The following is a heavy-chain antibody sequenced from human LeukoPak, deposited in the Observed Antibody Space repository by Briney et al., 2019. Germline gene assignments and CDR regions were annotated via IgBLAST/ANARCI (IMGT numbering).Heavy chain of an antibody. CDR2: IDPSDSYT. CDR3: ARHTDIVVVVAATGDAFDI. D-gene: IGHD2-15*01. CDR1: GYLFTSYW. J-gene: IGHJ3*02. V-gene: IGHV5-10-1*01. Sequence: GESLKISCKGSGYLFTSYWISWVRQMPGKGLEWMGRIDPSDSYTNYSPSFQGHVTISADKSISTAYLQWSSLKASDTAMYYCARHTDIVVVVAATGDAFDIWGQGTMVTVSS.